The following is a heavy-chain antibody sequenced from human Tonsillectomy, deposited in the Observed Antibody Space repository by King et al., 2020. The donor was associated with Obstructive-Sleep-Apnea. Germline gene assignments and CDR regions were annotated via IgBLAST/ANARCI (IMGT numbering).Heavy chain of an antibody. CDR1: GYTFTGYY. Sequence: VQLVESGAEVKKPGASVKVSCKASGYTFTGYYMHWVRQAPGQGLEWMGWINPNSGGTNYAQKFQGRVNMTRDTSISTAYMELSRLRSDDTAVYYCARDQSRGIVGATSPLNWGQGTLVTVSS. CDR3: ARDQSRGIVGATSPLN. D-gene: IGHD1-26*01. CDR2: INPNSGGT. J-gene: IGHJ4*02. V-gene: IGHV1-2*02.